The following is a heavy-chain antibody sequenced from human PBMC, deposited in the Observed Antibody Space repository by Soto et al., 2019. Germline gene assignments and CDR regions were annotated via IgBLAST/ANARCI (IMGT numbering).Heavy chain of an antibody. CDR2: ISGSGFKK. J-gene: IGHJ5*02. CDR3: AKNQGVELVPLATVDWFDP. Sequence: PWGSLRLSCAASGFIFENFGMSWVRQAPGKGLEWISSISGSGFKKYYADSVKGRFTISRDNSKGTVYLELNNLSAEDTAVYHCAKNQGVELVPLATVDWFDPWGQGSVVTVSS. D-gene: IGHD1-26*01. CDR1: GFIFENFG. V-gene: IGHV3-23*01.